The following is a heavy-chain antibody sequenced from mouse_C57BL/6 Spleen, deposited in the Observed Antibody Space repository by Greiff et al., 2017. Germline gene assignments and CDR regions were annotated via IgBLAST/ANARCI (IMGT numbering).Heavy chain of an antibody. D-gene: IGHD2-5*01. CDR1: GYTFTSYW. CDR2: IDPSDSYT. CDR3: ARRDYYSNYYAMDY. Sequence: QVQLQQPGAELVMPGASVKLSCKASGYTFTSYWMHWVKQRPGQGLEWIGEIDPSDSYTNYNQKFKGKSTLTVDKSSSTAYMQLSSLTSEDSAVYDCARRDYYSNYYAMDYWGQGTSVTVSS. V-gene: IGHV1-69*01. J-gene: IGHJ4*01.